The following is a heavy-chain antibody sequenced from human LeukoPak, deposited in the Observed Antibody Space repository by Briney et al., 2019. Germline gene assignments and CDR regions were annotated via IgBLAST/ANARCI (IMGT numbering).Heavy chain of an antibody. CDR1: GFTFGDCA. V-gene: IGHV3-49*04. Sequence: GGSLRLSCTASGFTFGDCAMSWVRQAPGKGLEWVGFIRSKAYGGTTEYAASVKGRFTISRDDSKSIAYLQMNSLKTEDTAVYYCTSDYGDYRLDYWGQGTLVTVSS. CDR3: TSDYGDYRLDY. J-gene: IGHJ4*02. D-gene: IGHD4-17*01. CDR2: IRSKAYGGTT.